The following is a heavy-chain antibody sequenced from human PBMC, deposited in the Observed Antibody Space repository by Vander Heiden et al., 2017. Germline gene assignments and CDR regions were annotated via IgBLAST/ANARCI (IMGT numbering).Heavy chain of an antibody. V-gene: IGHV1-2*06. CDR1: GYTFTGYY. Sequence: QVQLVQSGAEVKKPGASVKVSCKASGYTFTGYYMHQVRQAPGQGLGWMGRINPNSGGTNYAQKFHGRVTMTRNTSISTACKGLGRLRSDGTAVYYCAGDHSSWFFDYWGQGTLVTVSS. CDR3: AGDHSSWFFDY. D-gene: IGHD6-13*01. J-gene: IGHJ4*02. CDR2: INPNSGGT.